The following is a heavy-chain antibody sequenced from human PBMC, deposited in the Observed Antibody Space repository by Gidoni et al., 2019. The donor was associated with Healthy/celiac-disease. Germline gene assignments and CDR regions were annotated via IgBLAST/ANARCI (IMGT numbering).Heavy chain of an antibody. V-gene: IGHV3-21*01. Sequence: EVQLVEAGGGLGKTGGSLRLSCAASGFTFSSYSMNWVRQAPGKGLEWVSSISSSSIYIYYADSVKGRFTISRDNAKNSLYLQMNSLRAEDTAVYYCARTSAVAGRGYYFDYWGQGTLVTVSS. CDR3: ARTSAVAGRGYYFDY. CDR1: GFTFSSYS. CDR2: ISSSSIYI. D-gene: IGHD6-19*01. J-gene: IGHJ4*02.